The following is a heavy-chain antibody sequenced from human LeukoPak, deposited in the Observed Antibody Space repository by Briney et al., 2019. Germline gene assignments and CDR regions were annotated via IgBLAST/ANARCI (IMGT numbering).Heavy chain of an antibody. CDR1: GFTVSSNY. V-gene: IGHV3-53*01. J-gene: IGHJ4*02. CDR3: ARARRGVNPFDY. D-gene: IGHD3-10*01. Sequence: GGSLRLSCAASGFTVSSNYTSWVRQAPGKGLEWVSVIYSGGSTYYADSVKGRFTISRDNSKNTLYLQMNSLRAEDTAVYYCARARRGVNPFDYWGQGTLVTVSS. CDR2: IYSGGST.